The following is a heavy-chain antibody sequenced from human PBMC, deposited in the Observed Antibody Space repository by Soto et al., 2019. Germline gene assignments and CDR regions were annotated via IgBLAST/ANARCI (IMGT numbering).Heavy chain of an antibody. V-gene: IGHV1-3*01. CDR1: GYTFTSYA. D-gene: IGHD7-27*01. CDR2: INAGNGNT. J-gene: IGHJ6*02. Sequence: ASVKVSCKASGYTFTSYAMHWVRQAPGQRLEWMGWINAGNGNTKYSQKFQGRVTFTRDTSASTAYMELSSLRSEDTAVYYCARGWGSYGMDVWGQGTTVTVSS. CDR3: ARGWGSYGMDV.